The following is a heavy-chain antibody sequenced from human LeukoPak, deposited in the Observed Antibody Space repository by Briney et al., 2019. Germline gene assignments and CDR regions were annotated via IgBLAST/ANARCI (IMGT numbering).Heavy chain of an antibody. D-gene: IGHD5-18*01. V-gene: IGHV3-21*01. CDR2: ISSSSSYI. Sequence: GGSLRLSCTASGFTFSSYSMNWVRQAPGKGLEWVSSISSSSSYIYYADSVKGRFTISRDNSKNTLYLQMNSLRAEDTAVYYCARGLVYSDGNPFDYWGQGTLVTVSS. CDR3: ARGLVYSDGNPFDY. CDR1: GFTFSSYS. J-gene: IGHJ4*02.